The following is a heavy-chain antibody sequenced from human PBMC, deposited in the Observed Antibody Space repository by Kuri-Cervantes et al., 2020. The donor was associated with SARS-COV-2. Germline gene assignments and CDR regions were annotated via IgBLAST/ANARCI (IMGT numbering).Heavy chain of an antibody. CDR2: ISGSGGST. V-gene: IGHV3-23*01. D-gene: IGHD3-3*01. CDR3: ARDSSRITIFGVVTRYGMDV. J-gene: IGHJ6*02. Sequence: GESLKISCAASGFTFSSYAMSWVRQAPGKGLEWVSAISGSGGSTYYADSVKGRFTISRDNAKNSLYLQMNSLRAEDTAVYYCARDSSRITIFGVVTRYGMDVWGQGTTVTVSS. CDR1: GFTFSSYA.